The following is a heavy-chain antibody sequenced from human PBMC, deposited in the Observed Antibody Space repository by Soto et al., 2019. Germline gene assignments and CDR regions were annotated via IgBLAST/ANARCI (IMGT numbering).Heavy chain of an antibody. D-gene: IGHD4-17*01. CDR1: GYTFTSCD. CDR3: ARTLYGDNGDY. CDR2: MNPNSGNT. J-gene: IGHJ4*02. V-gene: IGHV1-8*01. Sequence: QVQLVQSGAEVKKPGASVTVSCKASGYTFTSCDIYWVRQATGPGLEWMGWMNPNSGNTGYAQKSQDRVTMTRNTSISTAYMERSSLRSEDTAVYYCARTLYGDNGDYWGQGTLVTVSS.